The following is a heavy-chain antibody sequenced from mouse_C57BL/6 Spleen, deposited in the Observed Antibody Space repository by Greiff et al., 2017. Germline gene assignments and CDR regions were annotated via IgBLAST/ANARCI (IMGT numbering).Heavy chain of an antibody. CDR3: ARRGATVEGYYYAMDY. CDR2: IWSGGST. J-gene: IGHJ4*01. V-gene: IGHV2-2*01. CDR1: GFSLTSSG. Sequence: QVQLQQSGPGLVQPSQSLSITCTVSGFSLTSSGVHCVRQSPGKGLEWLGVIWSGGSTDSNAAFISRLSISKDNSKSQVFFKMNSLQADDTAIYYCARRGATVEGYYYAMDYWGQGTSVTVSS. D-gene: IGHD1-1*01.